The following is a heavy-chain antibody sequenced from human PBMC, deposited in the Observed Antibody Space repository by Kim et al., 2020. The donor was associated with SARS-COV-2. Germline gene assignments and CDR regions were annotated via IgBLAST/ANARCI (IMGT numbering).Heavy chain of an antibody. CDR3: ARGHSSSWDHFDY. Sequence: GGSLRLSCAASGFTFSSYAMHWVRQAPGKGLEWVAVISYDGSNKYYADSVKGRFTISRDNSKNTLYLQMNSLRAEDTAVYYCARGHSSSWDHFDYWGQGTLVTVSS. V-gene: IGHV3-30-3*01. J-gene: IGHJ4*02. CDR2: ISYDGSNK. CDR1: GFTFSSYA. D-gene: IGHD6-13*01.